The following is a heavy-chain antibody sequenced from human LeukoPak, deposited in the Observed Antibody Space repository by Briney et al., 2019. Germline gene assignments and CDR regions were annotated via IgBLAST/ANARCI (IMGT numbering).Heavy chain of an antibody. CDR2: INPSGGST. V-gene: IGHV1-46*01. D-gene: IGHD2-15*01. J-gene: IGHJ4*02. CDR3: ARGGRAGLLLFSEQSGLLGSYYFDY. CDR1: GYTFTSYY. Sequence: GASVKVSCKASGYTFTSYYMHWVRQAPGQGLEWMGIINPSGGSTSYAQKFQGRVTMTRDMSTSTVYMELSSLRSEDTAVYYCARGGRAGLLLFSEQSGLLGSYYFDYWGQGTLVTVSS.